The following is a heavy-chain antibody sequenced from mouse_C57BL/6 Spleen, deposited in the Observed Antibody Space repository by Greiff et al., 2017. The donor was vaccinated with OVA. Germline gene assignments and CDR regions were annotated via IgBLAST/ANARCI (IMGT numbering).Heavy chain of an antibody. CDR3: AYGSSYGHWYFDV. CDR1: GFSFNTYA. D-gene: IGHD1-1*01. J-gene: IGHJ1*03. V-gene: IGHV10-1*01. Sequence: EADGGLVQPKGSLKLSCAASGFSFNTYAMNWVRQAPGKGLEWVARIRSKSNNYATYYADSVKDRFTISRDDSESMLYLQMNNLKTEDTAMYYCAYGSSYGHWYFDVWGTGTTVTVSS. CDR2: IRSKSNNYAT.